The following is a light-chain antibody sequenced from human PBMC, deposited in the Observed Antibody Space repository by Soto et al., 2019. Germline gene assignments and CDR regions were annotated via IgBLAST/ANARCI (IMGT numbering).Light chain of an antibody. CDR3: QQYNSYPLT. CDR1: QSISSW. V-gene: IGKV1-5*03. J-gene: IGKJ4*01. CDR2: KAS. Sequence: DIQMTQSPSTLSASVGDSVTITCRASQSISSWLAWYQQKPGKAPKLLIYKASSLESGVPSRFSGSGSGTEFTLSISSLQPDDFATYYCQQYNSYPLTFGGGTKVEIK.